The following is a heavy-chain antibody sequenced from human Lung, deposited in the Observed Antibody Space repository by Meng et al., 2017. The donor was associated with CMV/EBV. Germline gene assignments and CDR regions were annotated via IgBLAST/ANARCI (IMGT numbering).Heavy chain of an antibody. D-gene: IGHD2-2*01. CDR3: ARDPRGINIVVVHNGMDV. J-gene: IGHJ6*02. Sequence: GEXXTISCAASGFTFSSYWMSWVRQAPGKGLEWVANIKQDGSEKYYVDSVKGRFTISRDNAKNSLYLQMNSLRAEDTAVYYCARDPRGINIVVVHNGMDVXGQGTTVTVSS. CDR1: GFTFSSYW. V-gene: IGHV3-7*01. CDR2: IKQDGSEK.